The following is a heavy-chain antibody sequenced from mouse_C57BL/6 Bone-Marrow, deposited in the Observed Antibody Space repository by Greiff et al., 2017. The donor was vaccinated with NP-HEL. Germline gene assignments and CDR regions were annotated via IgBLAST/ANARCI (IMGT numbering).Heavy chain of an antibody. Sequence: DEMLVESGGDLVKPGGSLKLSCAASGFTFSSYGMSWVRQTPDKRLEWVATISSGGSYTYYPDSVKGRFTISRDNAKNTLYLQMSSLKSEDTAMYYCARHPPFDVWGTGTTVTVSS. CDR3: ARHPPFDV. CDR2: ISSGGSYT. J-gene: IGHJ1*03. V-gene: IGHV5-6*02. CDR1: GFTFSSYG.